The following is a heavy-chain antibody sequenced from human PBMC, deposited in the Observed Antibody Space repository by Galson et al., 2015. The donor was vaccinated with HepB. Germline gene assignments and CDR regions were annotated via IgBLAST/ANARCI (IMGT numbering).Heavy chain of an antibody. Sequence: SVKVSCKASGYTFTSYAMHWVRQAPGQRLEWMGWINAGNGNTKYSQKFQGRVTITRDTSASTAYMELSSLRSEDTAVYYCARGRAQYSSSRYYWGQGTLVTVSS. J-gene: IGHJ4*02. D-gene: IGHD6-13*01. CDR1: GYTFTSYA. CDR2: INAGNGNT. V-gene: IGHV1-3*01. CDR3: ARGRAQYSSSRYY.